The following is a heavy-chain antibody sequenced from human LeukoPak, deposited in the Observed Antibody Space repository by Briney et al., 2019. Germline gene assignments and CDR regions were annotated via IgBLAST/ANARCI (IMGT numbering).Heavy chain of an antibody. D-gene: IGHD2-8*01. CDR1: GFTFSSYA. J-gene: IGHJ4*02. Sequence: GESLRLSCAASGFTFSSYAMSWVRQAPGKGLEWVSGISGSADKTYYADSVKGRFTISRDNSKNTLYLQMNSLRAEDTAVYSCAKDPRAHCTTITCPNLYYFDSWGQGTLVTVSS. CDR2: ISGSADKT. V-gene: IGHV3-23*01. CDR3: AKDPRAHCTTITCPNLYYFDS.